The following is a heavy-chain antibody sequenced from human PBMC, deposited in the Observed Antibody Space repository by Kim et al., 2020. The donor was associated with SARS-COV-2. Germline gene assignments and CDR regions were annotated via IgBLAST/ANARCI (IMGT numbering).Heavy chain of an antibody. CDR3: ARLVSGRGAFDI. D-gene: IGHD3-10*01. Sequence: RDSPSFQGQVTISAHTPISTAYLQWSSLKASDTAMYYCARLVSGRGAFDIWGQGTMVTVSS. J-gene: IGHJ3*02. V-gene: IGHV5-51*04.